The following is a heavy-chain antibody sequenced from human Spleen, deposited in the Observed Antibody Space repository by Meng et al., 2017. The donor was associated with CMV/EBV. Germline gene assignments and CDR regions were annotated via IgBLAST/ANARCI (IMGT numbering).Heavy chain of an antibody. CDR3: AKSLSLSVAWFSSSSDYYYYGMDV. CDR2: ISYDGSNK. Sequence: GESLKISCAASGFTFSSYAMHWVRQAPGKGLEWVAVISYDGSNKYYADAVKGRFTIPRDNSKNTLYLQMYSLRAEDTAVYYCAKSLSLSVAWFSSSSDYYYYGMDVWGQGTTVTVSS. J-gene: IGHJ6*02. V-gene: IGHV3-30-3*02. D-gene: IGHD6-6*01. CDR1: GFTFSSYA.